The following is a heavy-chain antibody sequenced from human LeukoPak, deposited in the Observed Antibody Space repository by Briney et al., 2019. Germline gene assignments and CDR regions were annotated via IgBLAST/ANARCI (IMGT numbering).Heavy chain of an antibody. CDR1: GFTFSSYS. Sequence: PGGSLRLSCAASGFTFSSYSMNWVRQAPGKGLEWVSSISSSSSYIYYADSVKGRFTISRDNAKNSLYLQMNSLRAEDTALYYCAKDCSTNWNDVEAFDIWGQGTMVTVSS. D-gene: IGHD1-20*01. CDR3: AKDCSTNWNDVEAFDI. V-gene: IGHV3-21*04. J-gene: IGHJ3*02. CDR2: ISSSSSYI.